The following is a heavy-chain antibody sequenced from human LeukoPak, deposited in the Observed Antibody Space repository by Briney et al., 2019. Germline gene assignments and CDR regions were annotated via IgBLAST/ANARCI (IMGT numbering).Heavy chain of an antibody. CDR2: ISNSGTT. CDR3: ARYKWPNWFDP. Sequence: PSETLSLTCAVSGGSITTDYWSWIRQPPGKGLEWIGYISNSGTTNYNPSLKNRVTMSVDTSNNQFSLNLNSVRAADTAVYYCARYKWPNWFDPWGQGTLVTVSS. V-gene: IGHV4-59*01. J-gene: IGHJ5*02. D-gene: IGHD1-20*01. CDR1: GGSITTDY.